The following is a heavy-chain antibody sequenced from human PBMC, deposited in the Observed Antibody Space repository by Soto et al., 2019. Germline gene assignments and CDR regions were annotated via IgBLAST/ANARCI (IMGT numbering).Heavy chain of an antibody. V-gene: IGHV3-7*01. D-gene: IGHD2-15*01. CDR2: TKHDGSER. CDR1: GFIFSNYW. J-gene: IGHJ4*02. Sequence: EVQLVESGGGLVQPGGSLRLSCAASGFIFSNYWMNWVRQAPGKGLEWVATTKHDGSERYYVDSVKGRFTISRDNAESSLYLQMNSLRAEDTAVYFCARDRGYCSGGTCYPVVDYWGQGSLVTVSS. CDR3: ARDRGYCSGGTCYPVVDY.